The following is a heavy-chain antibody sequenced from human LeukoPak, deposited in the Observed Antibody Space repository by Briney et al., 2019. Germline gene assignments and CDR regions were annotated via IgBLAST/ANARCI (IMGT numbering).Heavy chain of an antibody. J-gene: IGHJ3*02. CDR3: AKDLSITMSPHAFDI. Sequence: GGSLRLSCAASGFTFSSYAMHWVRQAPGKGLEWVAVISFDGSNKYYADSVKGRFTISRDNSKNTLYLQMNSLRAEDTAVYYCAKDLSITMSPHAFDIWGQGTMVTVSS. D-gene: IGHD3-22*01. V-gene: IGHV3-30-3*01. CDR1: GFTFSSYA. CDR2: ISFDGSNK.